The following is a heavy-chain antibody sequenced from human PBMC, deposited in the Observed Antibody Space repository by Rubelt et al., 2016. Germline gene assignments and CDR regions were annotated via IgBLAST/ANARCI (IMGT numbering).Heavy chain of an antibody. D-gene: IGHD5-24*01. CDR1: GYTFTSYG. Sequence: QVQLVQSGAEVKKPGASVKVSCKASGYTFTSYGISWVRQAPGQGLEGMGWISAYNGNTNYAQKLQGRVTMTTDTSTSTACMELRSLRSGETAVYYGASRDGYNWDDAFDIWGQGTMVTVSS. CDR2: ISAYNGNT. CDR3: ASRDGYNWDDAFDI. J-gene: IGHJ3*02. V-gene: IGHV1-18*01.